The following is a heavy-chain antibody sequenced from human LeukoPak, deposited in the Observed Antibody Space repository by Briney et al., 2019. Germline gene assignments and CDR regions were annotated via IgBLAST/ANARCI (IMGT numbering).Heavy chain of an antibody. Sequence: GGSLRLSCTASGLSFTGYGMHWFRKAPGKGLNWVSRNDHDGRLTTYADSVRGRFTTSRDNAKNTVYLHLNNLKVDDTAVYYCATTPSFDNGWGRGTLVTVSS. J-gene: IGHJ4*02. D-gene: IGHD2-8*01. CDR3: ATTPSFDNG. CDR2: NDHDGRLT. CDR1: GLSFTGYG. V-gene: IGHV3-74*03.